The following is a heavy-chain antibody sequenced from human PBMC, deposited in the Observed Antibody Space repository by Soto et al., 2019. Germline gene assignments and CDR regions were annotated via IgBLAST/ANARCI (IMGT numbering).Heavy chain of an antibody. CDR2: IYYGGST. V-gene: IGHV4-39*07. Sequence: PSETLSLTCTVSGGSVSSSSYCWGWIRQPGGKGLEWIGKIYYGGSTYYNPALTSRVTMSMDKSRNQFSLNLTSVTAADTAVYYCAVLGYGSWEIFDHWGRGTLVTVSS. J-gene: IGHJ4*02. CDR1: GGSVSSSSYC. CDR3: AVLGYGSWEIFDH. D-gene: IGHD3-10*01.